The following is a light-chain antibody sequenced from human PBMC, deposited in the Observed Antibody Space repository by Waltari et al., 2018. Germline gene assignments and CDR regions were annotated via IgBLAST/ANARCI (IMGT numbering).Light chain of an antibody. V-gene: IGLV1-47*01. CDR3: TAWDDNLSVV. Sequence: QSVLTQPPSASGTPGQRVTISCFGSTSNIGSHYVPWYQHIPGTTPKLLIHKVDQRPSGVPDRFSGSVSGTSASLAISGLRSEDEADYYCTAWDDNLSVVFGGGTKLTVL. J-gene: IGLJ3*02. CDR2: KVD. CDR1: TSNIGSHY.